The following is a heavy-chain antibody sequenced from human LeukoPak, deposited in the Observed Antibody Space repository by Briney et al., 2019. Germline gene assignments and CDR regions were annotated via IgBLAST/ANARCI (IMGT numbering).Heavy chain of an antibody. Sequence: GRSLRLSCAATGFTFSNYAIHWGRQAPGKGLEWVAFISDDGSRQHYADSVKGRFTISRDNSKNTLFLQMNSLRAEDTAVYHCAKAHYNWFDPWGQGTLVTVSS. J-gene: IGHJ5*02. CDR1: GFTFSNYA. V-gene: IGHV3-30-3*01. CDR3: AKAHYNWFDP. CDR2: ISDDGSRQ.